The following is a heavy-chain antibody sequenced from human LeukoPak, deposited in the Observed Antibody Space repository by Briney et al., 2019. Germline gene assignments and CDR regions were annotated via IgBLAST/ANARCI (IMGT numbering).Heavy chain of an antibody. CDR1: GGSFSGYY. Sequence: SETLSLTCAVYGGSFSGYYWSWIRQPPGKGLEWIGEINHSGSTNYNPSLKSRVTISVDTSKNQFSLKLSSVTAADTAVYYCARGIHCGWYRTYRGAFDIWGQGTMVTVSS. CDR3: ARGIHCGWYRTYRGAFDI. J-gene: IGHJ3*02. V-gene: IGHV4-34*01. D-gene: IGHD6-19*01. CDR2: INHSGST.